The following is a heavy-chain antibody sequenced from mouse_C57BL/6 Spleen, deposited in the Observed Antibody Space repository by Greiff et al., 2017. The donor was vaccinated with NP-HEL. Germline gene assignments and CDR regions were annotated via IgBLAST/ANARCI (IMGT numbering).Heavy chain of an antibody. CDR2: IDPSDSYT. J-gene: IGHJ4*01. Sequence: QVQLQQPGAELVRPGTSVKLSCKASGYTFTSYWMHWVKQRPGQGLEWIGVIDPSDSYTNYNQKFKGKATLTVDTSSSTAYMQLSSLTSEDSAVYYCAKNWDHAMDYWGQGTSVTVSS. CDR3: AKNWDHAMDY. CDR1: GYTFTSYW. D-gene: IGHD4-1*01. V-gene: IGHV1-59*01.